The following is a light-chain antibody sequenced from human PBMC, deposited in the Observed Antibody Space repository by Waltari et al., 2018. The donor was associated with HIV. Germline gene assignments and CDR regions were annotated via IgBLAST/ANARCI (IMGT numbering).Light chain of an antibody. V-gene: IGKV4-1*01. CDR2: WAS. J-gene: IGKJ1*01. Sequence: DIVMTQSPDSLAVSLGERATINCKSSQSVLYSSNNKNYLAWYQQKPGQPPKLLIYWASTRKSGVPDRFSGSGSGTDFTLTISSLQAEDVAVYYCHKYYSTHWTFGQGTKVEIK. CDR1: QSVLYSSNNKNY. CDR3: HKYYSTHWT.